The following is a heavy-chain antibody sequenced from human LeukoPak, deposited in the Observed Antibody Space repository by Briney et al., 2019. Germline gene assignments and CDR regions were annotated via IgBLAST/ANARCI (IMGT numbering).Heavy chain of an antibody. CDR1: GGTFSSYA. CDR3: ARDYGDSSSWYGGY. V-gene: IGHV1-69*05. D-gene: IGHD6-13*01. J-gene: IGHJ4*02. Sequence: VASVEVSCKASGGTFSSYAISWVRQAPGQGLEWMGGIIPIFGTANYAQKFQGRVTITTDESTSTAYMELSSLRSEDTAVYYCARDYGDSSSWYGGYWGQGTLVTVSS. CDR2: IIPIFGTA.